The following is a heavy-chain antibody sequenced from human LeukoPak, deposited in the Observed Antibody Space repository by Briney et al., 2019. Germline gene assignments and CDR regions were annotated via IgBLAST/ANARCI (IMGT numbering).Heavy chain of an antibody. D-gene: IGHD3-22*01. Sequence: PSETLSLTCTVSGGSISSYYWSWIRQPAGKGLQWIGHIYTSGSTNYNPSLKSRVTMSVDTSKNQFSLKLSSVTAADTAVYHCARGLITIVVAKEGAFDIWGQGTMVTVSS. CDR1: GGSISSYY. V-gene: IGHV4-4*07. J-gene: IGHJ3*02. CDR3: ARGLITIVVAKEGAFDI. CDR2: IYTSGST.